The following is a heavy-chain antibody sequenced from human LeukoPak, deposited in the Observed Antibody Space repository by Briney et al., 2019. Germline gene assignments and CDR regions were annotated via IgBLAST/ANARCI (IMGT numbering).Heavy chain of an antibody. CDR3: ARGGDWLFDY. J-gene: IGHJ4*02. D-gene: IGHD2-21*02. CDR2: INHSGST. Sequence: SETLSLTCAVYGGSFSGYYWSWIRQPPGKGLEWIGEINHSGSTNYNPSLKSRVTISVDTSKNQFSLKLSSVTAAGTAVYYCARGGDWLFDYRGQGILVTVSS. V-gene: IGHV4-34*01. CDR1: GGSFSGYY.